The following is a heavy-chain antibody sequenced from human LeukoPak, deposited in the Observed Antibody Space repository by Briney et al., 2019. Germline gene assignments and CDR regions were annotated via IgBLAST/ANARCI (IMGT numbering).Heavy chain of an antibody. CDR2: IYSGGST. D-gene: IGHD3-22*01. Sequence: GGSLRLSCAASGFTVSSNYMSWVRQAPGKGLEWVSVIYSGGSTYYADSVEGRFTISRDNSKNTLYLQMNSLRAEDTAVYYCARAYYYDSSGYFDYWGQGTLVTVSS. CDR3: ARAYYYDSSGYFDY. CDR1: GFTVSSNY. J-gene: IGHJ4*02. V-gene: IGHV3-66*01.